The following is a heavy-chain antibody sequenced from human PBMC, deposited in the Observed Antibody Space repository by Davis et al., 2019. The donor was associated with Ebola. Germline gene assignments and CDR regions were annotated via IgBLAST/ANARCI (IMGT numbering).Heavy chain of an antibody. J-gene: IGHJ3*02. D-gene: IGHD3-3*01. CDR2: ISSSSSYT. Sequence: GESLKISCAASGFTFSDYYMSWIRQAPGKGLEWVSYISSSSSYTNYADSVKGRFTISRDNAENSLYLQMNSLRAEDTAVYYCARSSDFWFPYAFDIWGQGTMVTVSS. V-gene: IGHV3-11*06. CDR1: GFTFSDYY. CDR3: ARSSDFWFPYAFDI.